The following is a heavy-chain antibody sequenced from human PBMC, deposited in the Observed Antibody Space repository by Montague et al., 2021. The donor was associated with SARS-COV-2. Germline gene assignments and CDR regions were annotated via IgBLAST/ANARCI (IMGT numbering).Heavy chain of an antibody. CDR1: GFSLSTSGMC. CDR2: XDWDDDK. CDR3: ARIRYDILTGYQTLFDY. V-gene: IGHV2-70*11. D-gene: IGHD3-9*01. J-gene: IGHJ4*02. Sequence: LVKPTQTLTLTCTFSGFSLSTSGMCVSWIRQPPGKALEWLARXDWDDDKYYSTSLKTRHTISKDTSKNQVVLTMTNMDPVDTATYYCARIRYDILTGYQTLFDYWGQGTLVTVSS.